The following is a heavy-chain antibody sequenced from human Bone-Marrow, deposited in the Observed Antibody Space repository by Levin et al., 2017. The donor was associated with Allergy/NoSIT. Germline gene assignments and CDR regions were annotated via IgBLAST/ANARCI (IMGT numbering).Heavy chain of an antibody. V-gene: IGHV4-39*01. D-gene: IGHD3-3*01. Sequence: KTSETLSLTCTVSGGSISSSSYYWGWIRQPPGKGLEWIGSIYYSGSTYYNPSLKSRVTISVDTSKNQFSLKLSSVTAADTAVYYCARHLPYYDFWSGARNPNWFDPWGQGTLVTVSS. J-gene: IGHJ5*02. CDR2: IYYSGST. CDR3: ARHLPYYDFWSGARNPNWFDP. CDR1: GGSISSSSYY.